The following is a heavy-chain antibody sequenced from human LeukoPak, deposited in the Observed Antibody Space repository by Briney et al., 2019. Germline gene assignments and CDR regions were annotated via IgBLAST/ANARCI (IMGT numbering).Heavy chain of an antibody. D-gene: IGHD3-22*01. CDR3: ARHADSSGYYYHFDY. J-gene: IGHJ4*02. CDR2: IYYSGST. CDR1: GGSISSYY. Sequence: PSETLSLTCTVSGGSISSYYWSWIRQPPGKGLEWIGYIYYSGSTNYNPSLKSRVTISVDTSKNQFSLKLSSVTAADTAVYYCARHADSSGYYYHFDYWGQGTLVTVSS. V-gene: IGHV4-59*08.